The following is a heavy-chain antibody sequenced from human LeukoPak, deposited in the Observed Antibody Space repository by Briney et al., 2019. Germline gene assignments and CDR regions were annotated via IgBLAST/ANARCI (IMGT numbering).Heavy chain of an antibody. J-gene: IGHJ5*02. Sequence: GGSLRLSCTASGFNFSGYDMSWVRQVPGKGLEWVSGISWNGDNTGYADSVRGRFAISRDNTKKSPYLQMNSLRAEDTALYYCETEPLCSISTGGSFKDWIDPWGPGTLVTVSS. CDR1: GFNFSGYD. V-gene: IGHV3-20*04. CDR2: ISWNGDNT. CDR3: ETEPLCSISTGGSFKDWIDP. D-gene: IGHD2/OR15-2a*01.